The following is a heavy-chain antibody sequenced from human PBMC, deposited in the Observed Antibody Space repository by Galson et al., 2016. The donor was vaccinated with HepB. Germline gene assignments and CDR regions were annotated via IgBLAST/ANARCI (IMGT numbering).Heavy chain of an antibody. CDR1: GFTFSSNP. J-gene: IGHJ4*02. CDR3: AKEIDNSGIGRFHS. V-gene: IGHV3-23*01. Sequence: SLRLSCAASGFTFSSNPMSWVRQAPGKGLEWVSSITTNGRTNFADSVKGRFTLSSDSSKNSLSLQMNSLRVEDTAIYYCAKEIDNSGIGRFHSWGQGTLVTVSS. D-gene: IGHD3-10*01. CDR2: ITTNGRT.